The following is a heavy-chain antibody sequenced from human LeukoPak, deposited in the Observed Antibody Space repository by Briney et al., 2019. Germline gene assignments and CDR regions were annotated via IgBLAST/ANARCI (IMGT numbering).Heavy chain of an antibody. V-gene: IGHV1-69*04. CDR1: GYTFTSYG. Sequence: SVKVSCKASGYTFTSYGISWVRQAPGQGLEWMGRIIPILGIANYAQKFQGRVTITADKSTSTAYMELSSLRSEDTAVYYCARDPKQQLATYYYYYGMDVWGQGTTVTVSS. J-gene: IGHJ6*02. CDR2: IIPILGIA. CDR3: ARDPKQQLATYYYYYGMDV. D-gene: IGHD6-13*01.